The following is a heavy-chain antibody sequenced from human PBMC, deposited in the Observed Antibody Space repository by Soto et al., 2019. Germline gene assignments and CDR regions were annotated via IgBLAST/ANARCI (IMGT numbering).Heavy chain of an antibody. CDR3: AKGIAPVATSKGIDN. CDR1: GFPFSSYA. J-gene: IGHJ4*02. Sequence: GGSLRLSCAASGFPFSSYAMTWVRQAPGKGLEWVASISGSGSSTYSADSVKGRFTVSRDNSKNTQYLQMDSLRVEDTAVYFCAKGIAPVATSKGIDNWGQGTLVSVSS. D-gene: IGHD2-2*01. CDR2: ISGSGSST. V-gene: IGHV3-23*01.